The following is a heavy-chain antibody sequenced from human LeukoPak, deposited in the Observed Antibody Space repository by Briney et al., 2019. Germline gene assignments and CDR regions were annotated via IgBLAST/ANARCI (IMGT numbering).Heavy chain of an antibody. V-gene: IGHV4-39*07. Sequence: PSETLSLTCTVSGDSIRDYYWGWIRQPPGKGLDWIGSIYYSGSTYYNPSLKSRVTISVDTSKNQFSLKLSSVTAADTAVYYCASQGVTTPFDYYYYYMDVWGKGTTVTVSS. J-gene: IGHJ6*03. CDR3: ASQGVTTPFDYYYYYMDV. CDR2: IYYSGST. CDR1: GDSIRDYY. D-gene: IGHD4-11*01.